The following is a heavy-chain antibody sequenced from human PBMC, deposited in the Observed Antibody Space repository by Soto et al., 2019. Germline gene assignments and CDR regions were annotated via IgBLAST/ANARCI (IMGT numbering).Heavy chain of an antibody. J-gene: IGHJ4*02. V-gene: IGHV5-10-1*01. D-gene: IGHD3-22*01. Sequence: XESLNISWSCCGDSFAGYLGTLVLQKPGKGRERLGRIDPRDSQTYYSPSLRGHVSISATKSITTVFLQCGSLRASDTAMYYCASQIYDSDTGPNFQYYFDSWGQGTQVT. CDR2: IDPRDSQT. CDR3: ASQIYDSDTGPNFQYYFDS. CDR1: GDSFAGYL.